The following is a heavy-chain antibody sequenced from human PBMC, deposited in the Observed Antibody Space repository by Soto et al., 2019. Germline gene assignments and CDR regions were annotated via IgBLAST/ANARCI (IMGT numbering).Heavy chain of an antibody. CDR2: ISGSGGST. V-gene: IGHV3-23*01. J-gene: IGHJ4*02. CDR1: GFTFSSYA. Sequence: GGSLRLSCAASGFTFSSYAMSWVRQAPGKGLEWVSAISGSGGSTYYADSVKGRFTISRENSKNTLYLQMNSLRAEDKAVYSCAKCIGIGELGFDYWGQGTLVTVSS. D-gene: IGHD3-10*01. CDR3: AKCIGIGELGFDY.